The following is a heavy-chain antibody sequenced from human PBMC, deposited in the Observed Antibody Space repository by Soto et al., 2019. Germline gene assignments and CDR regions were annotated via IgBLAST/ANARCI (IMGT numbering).Heavy chain of an antibody. CDR2: IYYSGST. V-gene: IGHV4-30-4*01. CDR1: GGSISSGDYY. J-gene: IGHJ4*02. CDR3: ARWLGYGPHFDH. Sequence: QVQLQESGPGLEKPSQTLSLTCTVSGGSISSGDYYWSWIRQPPGKGLEWIGYIYYSGSTYYNPSLKSRVTISGDPSKNQFSLKLSSVTAADTAVYYCARWLGYGPHFDHWGQGTLVTVSS. D-gene: IGHD5-12*01.